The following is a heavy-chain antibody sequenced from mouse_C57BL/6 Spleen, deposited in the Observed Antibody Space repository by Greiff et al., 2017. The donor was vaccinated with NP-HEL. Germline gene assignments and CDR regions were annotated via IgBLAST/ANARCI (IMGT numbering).Heavy chain of an antibody. D-gene: IGHD2-5*01. CDR2: INPNNGGT. V-gene: IGHV1-26*01. Sequence: VQLQQSGPELVKPGASVKISCKASGYTFTDYYMNWVKQSHGKSLEWIGDINPNNGGTSYNQKFKGKATLTVDKSSSTAYMELRSLTSEDSAVYYCANSKGGELYAMDYWGQGTSVTVSS. CDR1: GYTFTDYY. CDR3: ANSKGGELYAMDY. J-gene: IGHJ4*01.